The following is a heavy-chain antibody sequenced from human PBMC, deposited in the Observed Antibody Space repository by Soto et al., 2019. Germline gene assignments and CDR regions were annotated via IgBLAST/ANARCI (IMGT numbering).Heavy chain of an antibody. Sequence: GGSLRLSCAASGFTFSSYAMSWIRQAPGKGLEWVSYISNSGSTIYYADSVKGRFTISRDNAKNSLYLQMNSLRAEDTAVYYCARALGSCSNDVCYWSYYYYGMDVWGQGTTVTVSS. V-gene: IGHV3-11*01. CDR2: ISNSGSTI. CDR3: ARALGSCSNDVCYWSYYYYGMDV. D-gene: IGHD2-8*01. CDR1: GFTFSSYA. J-gene: IGHJ6*02.